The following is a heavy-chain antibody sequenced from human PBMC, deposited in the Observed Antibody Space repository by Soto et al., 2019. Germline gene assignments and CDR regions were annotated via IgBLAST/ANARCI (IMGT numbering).Heavy chain of an antibody. D-gene: IGHD6-13*01. V-gene: IGHV1-58*02. J-gene: IGHJ6*02. CDR3: AAIGGIAAAVLFDYYGMDV. CDR2: IVVGSGNT. CDR1: GFTFTSSA. Sequence: QMQLVQSGPEVKKPGTSVKVSCKASGFTFTSSAMQWVRQARGQRLEWIGWIVVGSGNTNYAQKFQERVTITRDMSTSTAYMELSSLRSEDTAVYYCAAIGGIAAAVLFDYYGMDVWGQGTTVTVSS.